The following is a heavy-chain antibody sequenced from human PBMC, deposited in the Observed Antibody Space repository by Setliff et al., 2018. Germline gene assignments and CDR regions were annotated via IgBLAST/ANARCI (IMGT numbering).Heavy chain of an antibody. CDR1: GDSISSYF. V-gene: IGHV4-59*01. CDR2: VHFTGST. J-gene: IGHJ4*02. D-gene: IGHD6-19*01. Sequence: SETLSLTCSVSGDSISSYFWTWIRQPPGKGLEWIGYVHFTGSTNYNPSLKSRVTMSVDVSKSQFSLRLSSVTAADTAVYYCARKVEQWLTPHFDYWGQGALVTVSS. CDR3: ARKVEQWLTPHFDY.